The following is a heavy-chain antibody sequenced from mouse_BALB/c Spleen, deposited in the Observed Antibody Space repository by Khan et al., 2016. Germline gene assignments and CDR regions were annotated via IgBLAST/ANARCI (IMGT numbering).Heavy chain of an antibody. CDR3: TRGQTYYRNGDVMDH. V-gene: IGHV1-15*01. CDR2: IHPETGGT. J-gene: IGHJ4*01. Sequence: QVQLQQSGAELVRPGASVTLSCKASGYTFTDYEMHWVMQTPVHGLEWIGSIHPETGGTAFNQKFTGKATLTADKSSSTAYMELRSLTSEDSAVYYCTRGQTYYRNGDVMDHWGQGTSVTVTS. CDR1: GYTFTDYE. D-gene: IGHD2-14*01.